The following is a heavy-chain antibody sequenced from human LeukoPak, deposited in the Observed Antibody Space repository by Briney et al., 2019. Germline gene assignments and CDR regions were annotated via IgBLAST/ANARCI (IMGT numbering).Heavy chain of an antibody. CDR2: IKQDGSEK. V-gene: IGHV3-7*01. CDR3: AKDPSGSSDGLPGY. D-gene: IGHD1-26*01. J-gene: IGHJ4*02. Sequence: GGSLRLSCAASGFTFSSYWMSWVRQAPGKGLEWVANIKQDGSEKYYVDSVKGRFTISRDNAKNSLYLQMNSLRAEDTAVYYCAKDPSGSSDGLPGYWGQGTLVTVSS. CDR1: GFTFSSYW.